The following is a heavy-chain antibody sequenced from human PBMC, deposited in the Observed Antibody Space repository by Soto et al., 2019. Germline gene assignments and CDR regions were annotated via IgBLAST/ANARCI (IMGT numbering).Heavy chain of an antibody. J-gene: IGHJ6*02. CDR3: ATGYCSGGSCYSAPYYYYGMDV. CDR1: GGSISSSNW. CDR2: IYHSGST. D-gene: IGHD2-15*01. Sequence: SETLSLTCAVSGGSISSSNWWSWVRQPPGKGLEWIGDIYHSGSTNYNPSLKSRVSISVDKSKKYFSLKLSFVTAADTAVYYCATGYCSGGSCYSAPYYYYGMDVWGQGTTVTVSS. V-gene: IGHV4-4*02.